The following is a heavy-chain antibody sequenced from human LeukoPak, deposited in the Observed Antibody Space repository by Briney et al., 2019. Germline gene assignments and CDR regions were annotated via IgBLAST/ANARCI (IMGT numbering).Heavy chain of an antibody. CDR3: ARHPTLTGMTAVRAAFDI. J-gene: IGHJ3*02. Sequence: SETLSLTCNVSGGSISINSYYWGWIRQPPGKGLEYIGSIYYSGSTYYNPSLKSRVTISVDTSKNQFSVKLSSVTAADTAVYYCARHPTLTGMTAVRAAFDIWGQGTMVTVSS. CDR1: GGSISINSYY. D-gene: IGHD1-20*01. V-gene: IGHV4-39*01. CDR2: IYYSGST.